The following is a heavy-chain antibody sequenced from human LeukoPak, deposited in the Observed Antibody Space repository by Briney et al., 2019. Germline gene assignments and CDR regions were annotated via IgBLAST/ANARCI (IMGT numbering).Heavy chain of an antibody. CDR3: AITRMFDH. CDR2: ISSNGSII. D-gene: IGHD2-2*01. Sequence: GGSLRLSCAASGFTFDDYGMSWVRQAPGKGLEWVSYISSNGSIINYADSVKGRFTISRDNAKNSLYLQMNSLRVEDTAVYYCAITRMFDHWGQGTLVTVSS. V-gene: IGHV3-11*01. J-gene: IGHJ4*02. CDR1: GFTFDDYG.